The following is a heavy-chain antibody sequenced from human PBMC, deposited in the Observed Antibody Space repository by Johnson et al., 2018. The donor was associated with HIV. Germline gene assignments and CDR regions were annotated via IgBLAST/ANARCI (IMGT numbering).Heavy chain of an antibody. J-gene: IGHJ3*02. V-gene: IGHV3-53*01. Sequence: VQLVESGGGLIQPGGSLRLSCAVSGFTVSSNYMSWVRQGPGKGLEWVSVIYSGGTTNYADSVKGRFTISRDNSKNTLYLQMNNLRAEDTAVYYCSTGFSSWAFDIWGQGTMVTVSS. D-gene: IGHD6-13*01. CDR1: GFTVSSNY. CDR3: STGFSSWAFDI. CDR2: IYSGGTT.